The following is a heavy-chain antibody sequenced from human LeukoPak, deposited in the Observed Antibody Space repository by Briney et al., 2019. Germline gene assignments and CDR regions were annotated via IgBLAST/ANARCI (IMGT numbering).Heavy chain of an antibody. J-gene: IGHJ6*02. D-gene: IGHD3-3*01. Sequence: PGGSLRLSCAASGFTVSSNYMSWVRQAPGKGLEWVSVIYSGGSTYYADSVKGRFTISRDNSKNTLYLQMNSLRAEDTAVYYCARASFWSGQGLYYYGMDVWGQGTTVTVSS. CDR2: IYSGGST. CDR3: ARASFWSGQGLYYYGMDV. V-gene: IGHV3-53*01. CDR1: GFTVSSNY.